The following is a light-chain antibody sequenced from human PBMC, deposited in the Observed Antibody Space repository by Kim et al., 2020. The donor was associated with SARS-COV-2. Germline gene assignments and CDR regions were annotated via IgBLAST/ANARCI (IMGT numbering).Light chain of an antibody. J-gene: IGLJ1*01. CDR2: DDS. Sequence: SYELTQPPSVSVAPGKTARITCGGNNIGSKSVHWYQQKPGQAPVLVVYDDSDRPSGLPERFSGSNSGNTATLTISRVEAGDEADYYCQVWDSSSDHYVFGTGTQVTVL. CDR1: NIGSKS. V-gene: IGLV3-21*03. CDR3: QVWDSSSDHYV.